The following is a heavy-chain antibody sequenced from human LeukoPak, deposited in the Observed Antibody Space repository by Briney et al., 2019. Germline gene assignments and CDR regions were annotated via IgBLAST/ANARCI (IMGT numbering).Heavy chain of an antibody. D-gene: IGHD6-13*01. J-gene: IGHJ4*02. V-gene: IGHV1-18*01. CDR3: ARGFRAAAENDY. CDR2: ISAYNGNT. Sequence: ASVKVSCKASGGTFSNYAISWVRQAPGQGLEWMGWISAYNGNTNYAQKLQGRVTMTTDTSTSTAYMELRSLRSDDTAVYYCARGFRAAAENDYWGQGTLVTVSS. CDR1: GGTFSNYA.